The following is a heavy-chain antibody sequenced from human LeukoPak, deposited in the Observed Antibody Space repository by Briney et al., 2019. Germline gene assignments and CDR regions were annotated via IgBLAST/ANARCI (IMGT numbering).Heavy chain of an antibody. V-gene: IGHV3-21*01. CDR1: GFTFSSYA. D-gene: IGHD3-22*01. CDR2: ISSNSSYI. CDR3: ARIYDSNAFDI. J-gene: IGHJ3*02. Sequence: PGGSLRLSCAASGFTFSSYAMSWVRQAPGKGLEWVSSISSNSSYIYYADSVKGRFTISRDNAKNSLYLQMNSLRAEDTAVYYCARIYDSNAFDIWGQGTMVTVSS.